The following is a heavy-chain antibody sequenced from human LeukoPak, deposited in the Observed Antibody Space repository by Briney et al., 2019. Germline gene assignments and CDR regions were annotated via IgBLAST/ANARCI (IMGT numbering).Heavy chain of an antibody. CDR3: ARGLGDGYRYFDY. D-gene: IGHD5-24*01. Sequence: PSETLSLTCAVYGGSFSGYYWSWIRQPPGKGLEWIGEINHSGSTNYNPSLKSRVTISVDTSKNQFSLKLRSVTAADTAVYYCARGLGDGYRYFDYWGQGTLVTVSS. CDR2: INHSGST. V-gene: IGHV4-34*01. CDR1: GGSFSGYY. J-gene: IGHJ4*02.